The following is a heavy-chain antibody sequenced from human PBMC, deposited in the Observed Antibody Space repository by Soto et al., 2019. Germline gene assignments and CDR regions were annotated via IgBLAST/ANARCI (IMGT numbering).Heavy chain of an antibody. CDR3: AREDRYYDSSGYYFPSPLYY. V-gene: IGHV3-33*01. D-gene: IGHD3-22*01. J-gene: IGHJ4*02. CDR1: GFIYFSYG. CDR2: IWYDGSNK. Sequence: GGSLRLSCAAAGFIYFSYGMHWVRQAPGKGLEWVAVIWYDGSNKYYADSVKGRFTISRDNSKNTLYLQMNSLRAEDTAVYYCAREDRYYDSSGYYFPSPLYYWGQGTLVTVSS.